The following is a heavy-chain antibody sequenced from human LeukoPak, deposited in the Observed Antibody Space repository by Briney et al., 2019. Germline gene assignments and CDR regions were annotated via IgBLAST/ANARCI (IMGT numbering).Heavy chain of an antibody. CDR2: IYYSGST. CDR1: GGSISSYY. V-gene: IGHV4-59*01. Sequence: SETLYLTCTVSGGSISSYYWSWIRQPPGRGLEWIGYIYYSGSTNYNPSLKSRVTISVDTSKNQFSLKLSSVTAADTAVYYCARGSSVYYFDYWGQGTLVTVSS. CDR3: ARGSSVYYFDY. J-gene: IGHJ4*02.